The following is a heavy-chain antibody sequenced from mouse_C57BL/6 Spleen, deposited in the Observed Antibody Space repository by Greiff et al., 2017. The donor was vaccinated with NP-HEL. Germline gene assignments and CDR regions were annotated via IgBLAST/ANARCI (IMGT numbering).Heavy chain of an antibody. CDR1: GYTFTSYW. J-gene: IGHJ2*01. CDR3: ARGPVVAYYFDY. Sequence: QVHVKQPGAELVKPGASVKLSCKASGYTFTSYWMHWVKQRPGRGLEWIGRIDPNSGGTKYNEKFKSKATLTVDKTSSTAYMQLSSLTSEDSAVYYCARGPVVAYYFDYWGQGTTLTVSS. V-gene: IGHV1-72*01. CDR2: IDPNSGGT. D-gene: IGHD1-1*01.